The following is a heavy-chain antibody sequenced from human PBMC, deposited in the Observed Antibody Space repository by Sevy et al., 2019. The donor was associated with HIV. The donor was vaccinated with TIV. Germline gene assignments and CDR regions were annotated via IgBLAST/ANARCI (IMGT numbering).Heavy chain of an antibody. CDR2: TYYRSKWYN. D-gene: IGHD1-26*01. CDR3: AREDSGSYHGFDY. J-gene: IGHJ4*02. Sequence: KQSQTLSLTCAISGDSVSSNSAAWSWIRQSPSRGLEWLGRTYYRSKWYNDYAVSVKSRITMNPDTSKNQFSLQLNSVTPEDTTVYYCAREDSGSYHGFDYWGQGTLVTVSS. V-gene: IGHV6-1*01. CDR1: GDSVSSNSAA.